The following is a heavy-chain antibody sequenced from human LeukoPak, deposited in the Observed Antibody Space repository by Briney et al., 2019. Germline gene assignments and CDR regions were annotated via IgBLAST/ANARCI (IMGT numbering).Heavy chain of an antibody. CDR2: IYYSGST. D-gene: IGHD6-13*01. J-gene: IGHJ6*03. CDR1: GGSISSGDYY. CDR3: ARTIAALYYYYYMDV. Sequence: PSETLSLTCTDSGGSISSGDYYWSWIRQPPGKGLEWIGYIYYSGSTYYNPSLKSRVTISVDTSKNQFSLKLSSVTAADTAVYYCARTIAALYYYYYMDVWGKGTTVTVSS. V-gene: IGHV4-30-4*08.